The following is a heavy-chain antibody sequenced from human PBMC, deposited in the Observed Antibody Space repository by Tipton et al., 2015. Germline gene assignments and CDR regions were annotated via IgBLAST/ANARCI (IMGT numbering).Heavy chain of an antibody. CDR1: GGSVSSVSYY. CDR3: ARDFTPYQYYAMDV. Sequence: TLSLTCTVSGGSVSSVSYYWGWIRQTPGKGLEWIGYISQRDGTNYNPSLKSRVTISTDTSKNQFFLNLTSVTAADTAVYYCARDFTPYQYYAMDVWGQGTTFTVSS. J-gene: IGHJ6*02. CDR2: ISQRDGT. V-gene: IGHV4-61*01.